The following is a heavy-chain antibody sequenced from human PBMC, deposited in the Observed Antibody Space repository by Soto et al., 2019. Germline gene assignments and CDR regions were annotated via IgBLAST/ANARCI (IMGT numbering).Heavy chain of an antibody. CDR2: ISGSGGST. CDR3: AKDRSITMIVMAPDAFDI. Sequence: GGSLRLSCAASGFTFSSYAMSWVRQAPGKGLEWVSAISGSGGSTYYADSVKGRFTISRDNSKNTLYLQMNSLRAEDTAVYYCAKDRSITMIVMAPDAFDIWGQGTMVTVSS. J-gene: IGHJ3*02. V-gene: IGHV3-23*01. CDR1: GFTFSSYA. D-gene: IGHD3-22*01.